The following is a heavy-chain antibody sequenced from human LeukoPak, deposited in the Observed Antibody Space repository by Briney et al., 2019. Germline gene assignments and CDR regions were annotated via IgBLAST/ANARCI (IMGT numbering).Heavy chain of an antibody. Sequence: PGGSLRLSCAASGFTFSSYGMHLVRQAPGKGLEWVTFIRYDGTNTYYADSVKGRFTISRDNSKNTLYLQMNNLRAEDTAVYYCAKKGAADRAFDFWGQGTMVTVS. V-gene: IGHV3-30*02. CDR1: GFTFSSYG. CDR3: AKKGAADRAFDF. D-gene: IGHD6-13*01. J-gene: IGHJ3*01. CDR2: IRYDGTNT.